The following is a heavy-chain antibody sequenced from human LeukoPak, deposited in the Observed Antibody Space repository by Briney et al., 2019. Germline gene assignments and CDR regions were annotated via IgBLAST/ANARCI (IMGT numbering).Heavy chain of an antibody. J-gene: IGHJ4*02. V-gene: IGHV4-34*01. CDR1: GGSFSGYY. D-gene: IGHD3-16*02. Sequence: SETLSLTCAVYGGSFSGYYWSWIRQPPGKGLEWIGEINHSGSTNYNPSLKSRVTISVDTSKNQFSPKLSSVTAADTAVYYCARGGLRDYVWGSYRYYFDYWGQGTLVTVSS. CDR2: INHSGST. CDR3: ARGGLRDYVWGSYRYYFDY.